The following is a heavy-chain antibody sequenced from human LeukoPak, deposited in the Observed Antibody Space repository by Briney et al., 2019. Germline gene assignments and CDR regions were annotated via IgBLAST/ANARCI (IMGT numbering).Heavy chain of an antibody. Sequence: GGSLRLSCAASGFTFSSYSMNWVRQAPGKGLEWVSYISSSSSTIYYADSVKGRFTISRDNSKNTLYLQMNSLRAEDTAVYYCAKSYYDSSGYPVAEYFQHWGQGTLVTVSS. J-gene: IGHJ1*01. CDR3: AKSYYDSSGYPVAEYFQH. CDR1: GFTFSSYS. D-gene: IGHD3-22*01. CDR2: ISSSSSTI. V-gene: IGHV3-48*01.